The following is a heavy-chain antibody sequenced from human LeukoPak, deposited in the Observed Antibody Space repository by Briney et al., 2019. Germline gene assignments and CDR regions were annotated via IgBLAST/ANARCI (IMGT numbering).Heavy chain of an antibody. CDR2: IYTSGST. CDR1: GGSISSYY. CDR3: VRHITSFGVADANDY. V-gene: IGHV4-4*09. D-gene: IGHD3-3*01. Sequence: SETLSLTCTVSGGSISSYYWSWIRQPPGKGLEWIGYIYTSGSTNYNPSLKSRVTISLDTSKNQFSLKLSSVTAADPAVFYCVRHITSFGVADANDYWGQGNLVTVSS. J-gene: IGHJ4*02.